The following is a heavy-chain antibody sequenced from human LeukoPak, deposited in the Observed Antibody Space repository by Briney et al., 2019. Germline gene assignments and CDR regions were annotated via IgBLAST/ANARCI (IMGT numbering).Heavy chain of an antibody. Sequence: SETLSLTCAVYGGSFGGYYWSWIRQPPGKGLEWIGEINHSGSTNYNPSLKSRVTISVDTSKNQFSLKLSSVTAADTAVYYCARGPHCSSTSCYVRRAEYFQHWGQGTLVTVSS. CDR3: ARGPHCSSTSCYVRRAEYFQH. V-gene: IGHV4-34*01. CDR1: GGSFGGYY. CDR2: INHSGST. D-gene: IGHD2-2*01. J-gene: IGHJ1*01.